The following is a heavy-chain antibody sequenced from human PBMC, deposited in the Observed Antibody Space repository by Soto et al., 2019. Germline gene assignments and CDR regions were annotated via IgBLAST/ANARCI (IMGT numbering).Heavy chain of an antibody. CDR3: ARLTSTSRALGY. V-gene: IGHV1-18*01. CDR2: ISAQNGNA. D-gene: IGHD5-12*01. J-gene: IGHJ4*02. CDR1: GYTFNLYG. Sequence: QVQLVQSGGEVKKPGASVKVSCKASGYTFNLYGITWVRQAPGEGPEWLGWISAQNGNATYAQRFKGRVTMTIETSTTTSYMELGSLTSDDTAIYYCARLTSTSRALGYWGQGTLVTVSS.